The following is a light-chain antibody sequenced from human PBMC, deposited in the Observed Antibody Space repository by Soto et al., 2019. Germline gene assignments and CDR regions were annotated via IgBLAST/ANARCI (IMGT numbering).Light chain of an antibody. CDR1: SSDVGSYNL. J-gene: IGLJ2*01. CDR3: CSYAGSSTFVV. Sequence: QSVLTQPASGSGSPGQSITISCTGTSSDVGSYNLVSWYQQHPGKAPKLRIYEGSKRPSAVSNRFSGSKSGNTASLTISGLQAEDEADYYCCSYAGSSTFVVFGGGTKLTVL. V-gene: IGLV2-23*03. CDR2: EGS.